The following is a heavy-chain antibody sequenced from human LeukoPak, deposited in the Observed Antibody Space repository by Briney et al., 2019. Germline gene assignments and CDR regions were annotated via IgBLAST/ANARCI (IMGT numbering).Heavy chain of an antibody. CDR1: GYTFTSYG. CDR3: ARDRAGSSWFNDAFDI. J-gene: IGHJ3*02. D-gene: IGHD6-13*01. V-gene: IGHV1-18*01. Sequence: ASVKVSCKASGYTFTSYGISWVRQAPGQGLEWMGWISAYNGNTNYAQKLQGRVTMTTDTSTSTAYMELRSLRSDDTAVYYCARDRAGSSWFNDAFDIWGQGTMVTVSS. CDR2: ISAYNGNT.